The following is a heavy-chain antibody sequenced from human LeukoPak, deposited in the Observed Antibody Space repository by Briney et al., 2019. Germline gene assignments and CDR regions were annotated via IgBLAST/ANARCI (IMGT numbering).Heavy chain of an antibody. CDR1: GYTFTSYD. D-gene: IGHD2-2*01. V-gene: IGHV1-8*01. CDR2: MNPNSGNT. Sequence: ASVKVSCKASGYTFTSYDINWVRQATGQGLEWMGWMNPNSGNTGYAQKFQGRVTMTRNTSISTAYMELSSLRSEDTAVYNCARVRGPSKGILDIVVVPAANARTFDPWGQGTLVTVSS. J-gene: IGHJ5*02. CDR3: ARVRGPSKGILDIVVVPAANARTFDP.